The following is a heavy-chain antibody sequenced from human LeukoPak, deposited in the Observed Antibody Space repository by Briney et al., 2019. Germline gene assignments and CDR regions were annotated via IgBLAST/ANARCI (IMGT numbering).Heavy chain of an antibody. J-gene: IGHJ4*02. D-gene: IGHD5-24*01. CDR3: ARDGDRDGYNRFDY. CDR1: GGSISSGDYY. CDR2: IYYSGST. V-gene: IGHV4-30-4*01. Sequence: SETLSLTCTVSGGSISSGDYYWSWIRQPPGTGLEWLGYIYYSGSTYYNPSLKSRVTISVDTSKNQFSLKLSSVTAADTAVYYCARDGDRDGYNRFDYWGQGTLVTVSS.